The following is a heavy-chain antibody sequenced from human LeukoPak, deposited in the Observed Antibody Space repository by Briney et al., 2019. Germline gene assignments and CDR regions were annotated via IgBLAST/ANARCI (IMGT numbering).Heavy chain of an antibody. J-gene: IGHJ4*02. V-gene: IGHV1-69*05. CDR1: GGTFSSYA. Sequence: SVKVSYKASGGTFSSYAISWVRQAPGQGLEWMGRIIPIFGTANYAQKFQGRVTITTDESTSTAYMELSSLRSEDTAVYYCARAAGGWHHFDYWGQGTLVTVSS. CDR3: ARAAGGWHHFDY. D-gene: IGHD6-19*01. CDR2: IIPIFGTA.